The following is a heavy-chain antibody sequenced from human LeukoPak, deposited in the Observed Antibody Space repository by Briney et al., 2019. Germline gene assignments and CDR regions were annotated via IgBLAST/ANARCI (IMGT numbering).Heavy chain of an antibody. J-gene: IGHJ4*02. CDR3: ARATGSSEFDY. CDR2: IGTAGDT. CDR1: GFTFSSYD. Sequence: PGGSLRLSCAASGFTFSSYDMHWVRQATGKGLEWDSAIGTAGDTYYPGSVKGRFTISRENAKNSLYLQMNSLRAGDTAVYYCARATGSSEFDYWGQGTLVTVSS. V-gene: IGHV3-13*01. D-gene: IGHD6-6*01.